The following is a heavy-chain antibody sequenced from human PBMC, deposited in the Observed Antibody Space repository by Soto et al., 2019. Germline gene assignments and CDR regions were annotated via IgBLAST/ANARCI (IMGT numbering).Heavy chain of an antibody. J-gene: IGHJ3*01. CDR2: ISYSGST. Sequence: QVQLQESGPGLVKPSQTLSLPCTVSGGSISSGGYYWSWIRQHPGKGLEWIRYISYSGSTYYNPSLKSRVTISVNTSKNQFSLKLSSVTAAVTAVYYCARDPGYGDCVVAFEFWGQGTMVTVSS. CDR1: GGSISSGGYY. CDR3: ARDPGYGDCVVAFEF. V-gene: IGHV4-31*03. D-gene: IGHD4-17*01.